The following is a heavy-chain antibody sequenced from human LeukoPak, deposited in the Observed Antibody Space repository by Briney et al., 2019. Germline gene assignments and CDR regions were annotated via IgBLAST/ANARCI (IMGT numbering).Heavy chain of an antibody. CDR3: ARVPAGYCSGGSCYPFDY. J-gene: IGHJ4*02. D-gene: IGHD2-15*01. V-gene: IGHV1-69*01. CDR2: IIPIFGTA. Sequence: SVKVSCTASGGTFTSYAISWVRQAPGQGLEWMGGIIPIFGTANYAQKFQGRVTITADESTSTAYMELSSLRSEDTAVYYCARVPAGYCSGGSCYPFDYWGQGTLVTVSS. CDR1: GGTFTSYA.